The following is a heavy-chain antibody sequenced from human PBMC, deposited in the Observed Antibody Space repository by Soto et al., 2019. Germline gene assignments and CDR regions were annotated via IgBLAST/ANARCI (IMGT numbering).Heavy chain of an antibody. Sequence: ASVKVSCKASGYTFTSYGISWVRQAPGQGLEWMGWISAYNGNTNYAQKLQGRVTMTTDTSTSTAYMELRSLRSDDTAVYYCASVSYYIWEYHYYMDVWGKGTTGTGSS. V-gene: IGHV1-18*01. CDR2: ISAYNGNT. D-gene: IGHD3-16*01. CDR1: GYTFTSYG. J-gene: IGHJ6*03. CDR3: ASVSYYIWEYHYYMDV.